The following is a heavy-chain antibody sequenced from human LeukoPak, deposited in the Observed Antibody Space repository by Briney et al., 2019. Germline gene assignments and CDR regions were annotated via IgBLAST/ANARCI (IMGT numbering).Heavy chain of an antibody. CDR3: ARVYSGNYCDY. CDR1: GGSVSSGIYY. J-gene: IGHJ4*02. Sequence: SETLSLTCTVSGGSVSSGIYYWSWIRQPPGKGLEWIGHIYYSGSTNYNPSLKSRVTISVDTSKNQFSLKVSSVTAADTAVYYCARVYSGNYCDYWGQGTLVTVSS. V-gene: IGHV4-61*01. D-gene: IGHD1-26*01. CDR2: IYYSGST.